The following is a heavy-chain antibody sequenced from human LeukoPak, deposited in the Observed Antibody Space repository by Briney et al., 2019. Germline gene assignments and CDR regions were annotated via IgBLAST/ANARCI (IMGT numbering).Heavy chain of an antibody. CDR3: ARDFERPNADFDY. CDR1: GFTFSSYS. CDR2: ISSSSSYI. J-gene: IGHJ4*02. Sequence: GGSLRLSCAASGFTFSSYSMNWVRQAPGKGLEWVSSISSSSSYIYYADSVKGRFTISRDNAKNSLYLQMNSLRAEDTAVYYCARDFERPNADFDYWGQGTLVTVS. D-gene: IGHD3-9*01. V-gene: IGHV3-21*01.